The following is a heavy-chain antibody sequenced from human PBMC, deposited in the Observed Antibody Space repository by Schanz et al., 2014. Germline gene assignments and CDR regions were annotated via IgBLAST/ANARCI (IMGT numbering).Heavy chain of an antibody. D-gene: IGHD6-13*01. Sequence: EVQLVESGGGFVQPGGSLRLSCAASGFTFSDSWMHWVRQAPGKGLVWVSRTSNDGSFTTFADSVKGRFTISRDNAKNTLYLQMNSLRAEDTAVYYCARVVGATAGTYWGQGTLVTVSS. V-gene: IGHV3-74*01. CDR2: TSNDGSFT. J-gene: IGHJ4*02. CDR3: ARVVGATAGTY. CDR1: GFTFSDSW.